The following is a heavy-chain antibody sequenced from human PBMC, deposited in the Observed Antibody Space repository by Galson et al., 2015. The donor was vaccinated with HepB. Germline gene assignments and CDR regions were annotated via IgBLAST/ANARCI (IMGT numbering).Heavy chain of an antibody. CDR3: AGPKSGYTSLWGY. J-gene: IGHJ4*02. CDR1: ELTVSSYY. D-gene: IGHD2-2*02. Sequence: SLRLSCAASELTVSSYYTSWVRQTPGKGLEWVSVIYVGGDTYYADSVKGRFTISKENAENMLYLQMNSLKIEDTAMYYCAGPKSGYTSLWGYWGQGTLVTVSS. V-gene: IGHV3-53*01. CDR2: IYVGGDT.